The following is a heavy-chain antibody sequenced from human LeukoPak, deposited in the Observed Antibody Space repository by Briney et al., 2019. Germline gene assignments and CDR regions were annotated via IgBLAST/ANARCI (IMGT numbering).Heavy chain of an antibody. CDR1: GYTFTGYY. D-gene: IGHD1-26*01. Sequence: AXVKVSCKASGYTFTGYYMHWVRQAPGQGLEGMGRINPNSGGTNYAQKFQGRVTMTRDTSISTAYMELSRLRSDDTAVYYCARVRSGSSDYWGQGTLVTVSS. J-gene: IGHJ4*02. V-gene: IGHV1-2*06. CDR2: INPNSGGT. CDR3: ARVRSGSSDY.